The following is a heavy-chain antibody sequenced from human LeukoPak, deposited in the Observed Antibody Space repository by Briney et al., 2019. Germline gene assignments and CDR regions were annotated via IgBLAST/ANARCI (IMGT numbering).Heavy chain of an antibody. CDR1: GYSFTSYW. D-gene: IGHD3-3*01. CDR3: ARNERITILGVVQGNWFDP. V-gene: IGHV5-51*01. CDR2: IYPGDSDT. J-gene: IGHJ5*02. Sequence: GESLKISCKGSGYSFTSYWIGWVRQMPGKGLEWMGIIYPGDSDTRYSPSFQGQVTISADKSISTAYLQWSGLKASDTAMYYCARNERITILGVVQGNWFDPWGQGTLVTVSS.